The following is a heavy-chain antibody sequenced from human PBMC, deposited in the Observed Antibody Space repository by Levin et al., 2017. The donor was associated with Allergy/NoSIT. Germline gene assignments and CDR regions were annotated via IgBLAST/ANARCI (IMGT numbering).Heavy chain of an antibody. CDR2: INHSGST. V-gene: IGHV4-34*01. D-gene: IGHD6-6*01. CDR1: GGSFSGYY. J-gene: IGHJ6*02. CDR3: ARRPYSSSSHYYYYGMDV. Sequence: PSETLSLTCAVYGGSFSGYYWSWIRQPPGKGLEWIGEINHSGSTNYNPSLKSRVTISVDTSKNQFSLKLSSVTAADTAVYYCARRPYSSSSHYYYYGMDVWGQGTTVTVSS.